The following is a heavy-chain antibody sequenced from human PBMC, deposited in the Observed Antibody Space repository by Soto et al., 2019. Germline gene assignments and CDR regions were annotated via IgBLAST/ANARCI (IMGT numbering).Heavy chain of an antibody. D-gene: IGHD6-6*01. CDR1: GFPFSSYA. V-gene: IGHV3-23*01. CDR2: IDFTGAGT. Sequence: EVQLLESGGGLVQPGGSLRLSCAASGFPFSSYAMSWVRHAPDKGLEWVSAIDFTGAGTYYADSVKGRFTISRDNSKNTRYLQMSSLRAEDMAVYFCARRFSSSSFYFDYWGQGTLVTVSS. CDR3: ARRFSSSSFYFDY. J-gene: IGHJ4*02.